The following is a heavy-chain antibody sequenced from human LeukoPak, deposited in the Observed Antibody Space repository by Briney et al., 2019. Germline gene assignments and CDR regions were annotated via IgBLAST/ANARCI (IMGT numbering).Heavy chain of an antibody. J-gene: IGHJ4*02. CDR3: ASTSTYHDFWSGQPYYFDY. CDR1: GGSISSSSYY. V-gene: IGHV4-39*01. D-gene: IGHD3-3*01. CDR2: IYYSGST. Sequence: SETLSLTCTVSGGSISSSSYYWGWIRQPPGKGLEWIGSIYYSGSTYYNPSLKSRVTISVDTSKNQFSLKLSSVTAADTAVYYCASTSTYHDFWSGQPYYFDYWGQGTLVTVSS.